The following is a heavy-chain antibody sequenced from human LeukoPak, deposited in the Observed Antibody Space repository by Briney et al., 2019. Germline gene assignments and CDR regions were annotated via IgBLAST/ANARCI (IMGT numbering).Heavy chain of an antibody. CDR3: ARDSYYYGSGKNYGMDV. J-gene: IGHJ6*02. V-gene: IGHV3-48*04. Sequence: GGSLRLSCAASGFTFSSYSMNWVRQAPGKGLEWVSYISSSSSTIYYADSVKGRFTISRDNAKNSLYLQMNSLRAEDTAVYYCARDSYYYGSGKNYGMDVWGQGTTVTVSS. D-gene: IGHD3-10*01. CDR2: ISSSSSTI. CDR1: GFTFSSYS.